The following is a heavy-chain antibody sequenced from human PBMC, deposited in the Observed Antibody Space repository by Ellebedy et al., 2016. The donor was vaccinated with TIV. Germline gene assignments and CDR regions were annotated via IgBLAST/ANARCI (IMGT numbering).Heavy chain of an antibody. CDR2: IKQDGSEK. J-gene: IGHJ4*02. V-gene: IGHV3-7*03. CDR1: GFTFSSYW. D-gene: IGHD3-3*01. Sequence: GGSLRLXCAASGFTFSSYWMSWVRQAPGKGLEWVANIKQDGSEKYYVDSVKGRFTISRDNAKNSLYLQMNSLRAEDTAVYYCARVNLDRYYDFWSGYYVDYWGQGTLVTVSS. CDR3: ARVNLDRYYDFWSGYYVDY.